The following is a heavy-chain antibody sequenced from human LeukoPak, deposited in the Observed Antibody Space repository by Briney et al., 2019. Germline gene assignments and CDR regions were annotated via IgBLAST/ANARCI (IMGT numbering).Heavy chain of an antibody. J-gene: IGHJ3*01. CDR3: AREGSGRTAYNDGLDV. D-gene: IGHD3-10*01. CDR2: IRSGGST. Sequence: PGGSLRLSCAASGLTVSSSYMTWVRQAPGKGLEWVSVIRSGGSTVYADSVKGRFTISRDNSKNTLYLQLNSLRAEDTAVYYCAREGSGRTAYNDGLDVWGQGTMVTVSS. V-gene: IGHV3-53*01. CDR1: GLTVSSSY.